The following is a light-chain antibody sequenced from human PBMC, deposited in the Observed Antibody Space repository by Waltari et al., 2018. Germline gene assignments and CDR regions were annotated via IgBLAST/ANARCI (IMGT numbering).Light chain of an antibody. CDR2: RDS. CDR3: QVWDSRTVV. CDR1: NIGSKN. J-gene: IGLJ3*02. V-gene: IGLV3-9*01. Sequence: SYELTQPLSVSVALGQTARITCGGNNIGSKNVHWYQQKPGQAPVLVIYRDSNRPSGIPERFSGSTSGNTAALTISRAQAGDEADYYCQVWDSRTVVFGGGTKLTVL.